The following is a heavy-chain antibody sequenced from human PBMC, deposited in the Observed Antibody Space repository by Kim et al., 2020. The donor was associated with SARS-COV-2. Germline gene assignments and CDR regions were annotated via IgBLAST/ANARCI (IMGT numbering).Heavy chain of an antibody. Sequence: DSAQGRFTISRDNGKNSLYLQVNSLRAEDTAVYYCARHSGDCSGGTCYLDNWGQGTLVTVSS. CDR3: ARHSGDCSGGTCYLDN. D-gene: IGHD2-15*01. J-gene: IGHJ4*02. V-gene: IGHV3-11*01.